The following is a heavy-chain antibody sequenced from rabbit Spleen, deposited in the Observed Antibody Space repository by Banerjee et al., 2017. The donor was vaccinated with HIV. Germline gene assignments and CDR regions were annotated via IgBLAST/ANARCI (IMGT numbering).Heavy chain of an antibody. D-gene: IGHD1-1*01. J-gene: IGHJ4*01. CDR1: GVSFSDKDV. V-gene: IGHV1S45*01. CDR3: ARDFPYRNNDPNNDL. CDR2: INIVTGKD. Sequence: EQLEESGGGLVKPEGSLTLTCKASGVSFSDKDVMCWVRQAPGKGLEWIACINIVTGKDVYAPWAKGRFIMSRTSSTTVTLQMTSLTAADTATYFCARDFPYRNNDPNNDLWGQGTLVTVS.